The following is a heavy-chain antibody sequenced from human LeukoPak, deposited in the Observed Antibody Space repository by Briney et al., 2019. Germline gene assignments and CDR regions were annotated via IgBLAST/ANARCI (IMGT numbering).Heavy chain of an antibody. CDR2: IYYSGST. Sequence: SETLSLTCTVSGGSVSSGSYYWSWIRQPPGKGLEWIGYIYYSGSTNYNPSLKSRVTISVDTSKNQFSLKLSSVTAADTAVYYCASSSEGYDSSGYYKYFDYWGQGTLVTVSS. J-gene: IGHJ4*02. CDR3: ASSSEGYDSSGYYKYFDY. V-gene: IGHV4-61*01. D-gene: IGHD3-22*01. CDR1: GGSVSSGSYY.